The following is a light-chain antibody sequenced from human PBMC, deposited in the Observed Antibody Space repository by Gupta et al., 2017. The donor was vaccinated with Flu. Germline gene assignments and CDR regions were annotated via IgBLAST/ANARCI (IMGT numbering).Light chain of an antibody. Sequence: LGQTASITCSGDNLYDKYVSWYQQRPGQSPALVIHEDTKRPPGIPERFSGSNSGNTATLIISVTQAMDEADYYCQAWDSTSYVFGTGTRVTVL. CDR2: EDT. J-gene: IGLJ1*01. CDR3: QAWDSTSYV. V-gene: IGLV3-1*01. CDR1: NLYDKY.